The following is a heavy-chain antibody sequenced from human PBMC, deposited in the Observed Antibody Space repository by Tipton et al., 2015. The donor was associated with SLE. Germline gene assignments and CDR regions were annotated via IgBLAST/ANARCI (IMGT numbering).Heavy chain of an antibody. CDR1: GYTFTAYG. CDR2: ISGYDGNT. V-gene: IGHV1-18*01. J-gene: IGHJ4*02. Sequence: QLVQSGAEVKKPGASVKVSCKASGYTFTAYGITWVRQAPGQGLEWMGWISGYDGNTFYAQRFQDRVTMTTDPSTSTAYMELRSPTSDDTGVYYCAIAVAGTFFFDYWGQGTLVTVSS. D-gene: IGHD6-19*01. CDR3: AIAVAGTFFFDY.